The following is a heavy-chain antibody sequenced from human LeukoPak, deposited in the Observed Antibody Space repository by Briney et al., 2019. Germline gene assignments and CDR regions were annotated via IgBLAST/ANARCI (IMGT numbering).Heavy chain of an antibody. CDR1: RYTFTGYY. V-gene: IGHV1-2*06. Sequence: ASVKVSCKASRYTFTGYYMHWVRQAPGQGLEWMGRINPNSGGTNYAQKFQGRVTMTRDTSISTAYMELSRLRSDDTAVYYCARDPGYCTNGVCYTDRYYFDYWGQGTLVTVSS. CDR2: INPNSGGT. J-gene: IGHJ4*02. CDR3: ARDPGYCTNGVCYTDRYYFDY. D-gene: IGHD2-8*01.